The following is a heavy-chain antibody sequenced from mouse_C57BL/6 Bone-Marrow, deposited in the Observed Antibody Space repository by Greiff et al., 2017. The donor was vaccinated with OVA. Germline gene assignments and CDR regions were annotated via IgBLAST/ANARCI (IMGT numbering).Heavy chain of an antibody. CDR3: AREWRSYAMDY. Sequence: EVQLQQSGPELVKPGDSVKISCKASGYSFTGYYMHWVKQSSEKSLEWIGEINPSTGGTSYNQQFKGKATLTVDKSTSTAYMQFKSLTSEDTAVYYCAREWRSYAMDYWGQGTSVTVSS. CDR2: INPSTGGT. J-gene: IGHJ4*01. CDR1: GYSFTGYY. D-gene: IGHD1-3*01. V-gene: IGHV1-43*01.